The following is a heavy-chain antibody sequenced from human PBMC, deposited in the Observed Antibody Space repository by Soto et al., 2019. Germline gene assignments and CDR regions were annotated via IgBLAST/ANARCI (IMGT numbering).Heavy chain of an antibody. CDR2: INPNSGGT. CDR1: GYTFTGYY. V-gene: IGHV1-2*04. D-gene: IGHD6-13*01. CDR3: ARGYSSSWPPRY. Sequence: ASVKVSCKASGYTFTGYYMHWVRQAPGQGLEWMGWINPNSGGTNYAQKFQGWVTMTRDTSISTAYMELSRPRSDDTAVYYCARGYSSSWPPRYWGQGTLVTVSS. J-gene: IGHJ4*02.